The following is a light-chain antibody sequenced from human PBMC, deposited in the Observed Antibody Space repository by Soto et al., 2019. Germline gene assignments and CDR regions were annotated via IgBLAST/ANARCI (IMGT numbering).Light chain of an antibody. CDR3: CSYAGSTTVV. CDR1: SSDVGSYNL. Sequence: QSALTQPASVSGSPGQSITISCTGTSSDVGSYNLVSWYQQHPGKAPKVVIYGGSKRPSGVSNRFSASKSGNTASLTISGLQAEDEADYYCCSYAGSTTVVFGGGTKLTVL. V-gene: IGLV2-23*03. CDR2: GGS. J-gene: IGLJ3*02.